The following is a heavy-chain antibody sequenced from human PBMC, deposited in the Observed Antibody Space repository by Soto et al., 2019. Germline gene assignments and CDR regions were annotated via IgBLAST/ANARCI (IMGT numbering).Heavy chain of an antibody. D-gene: IGHD6-13*01. J-gene: IGHJ4*02. Sequence: QVQLVQSGAEEKKPGASVKVSCKASGNTFSSYAMHWVRQAPGQRLEWMGWINAGNGNTKYSQKFQGRVTITRDTSESTVYIELSSLRSEDTAVYYCARVGSAGAGTGWELLYDFDYWGQGTLVTVSS. CDR2: INAGNGNT. CDR1: GNTFSSYA. CDR3: ARVGSAGAGTGWELLYDFDY. V-gene: IGHV1-3*05.